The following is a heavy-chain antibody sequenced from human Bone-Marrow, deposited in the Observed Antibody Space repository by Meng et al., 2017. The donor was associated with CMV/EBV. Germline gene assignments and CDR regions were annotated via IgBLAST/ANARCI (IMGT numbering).Heavy chain of an antibody. CDR2: ISSSSSYI. J-gene: IGHJ4*02. D-gene: IGHD2-2*02. V-gene: IGHV3-21*01. CDR1: GFTFSSYS. CDR3: AREAIVVVPAAIEDPFDY. Sequence: GESLKISCAASGFTFSSYSMNWVRQAPGKGLEWVSSISSSSSYIYYADSVKGRFTISRDNAKNSLYLQMNSLRAEDTAVYYCAREAIVVVPAAIEDPFDYWGQGTLVTVSS.